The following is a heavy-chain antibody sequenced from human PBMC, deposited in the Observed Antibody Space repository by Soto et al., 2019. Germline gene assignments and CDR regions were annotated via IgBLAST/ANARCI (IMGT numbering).Heavy chain of an antibody. Sequence: QVQLVESGGGVVQPGRSLRLSCAASGFTFSSYGMHWVRQAPGKGLEWVAVISYDGSNKYYADSVKGRFTISRDNSKNALYLHMNSLRAEDTAVYYCAKGGEDSSGWYIGLHYWGQGTLVNVSS. CDR3: AKGGEDSSGWYIGLHY. V-gene: IGHV3-30*18. CDR2: ISYDGSNK. CDR1: GFTFSSYG. D-gene: IGHD6-19*01. J-gene: IGHJ4*02.